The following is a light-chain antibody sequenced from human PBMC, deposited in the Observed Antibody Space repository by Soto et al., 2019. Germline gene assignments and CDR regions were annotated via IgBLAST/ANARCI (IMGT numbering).Light chain of an antibody. V-gene: IGLV2-14*01. Sequence: QSALTQPASVSGSPGQSITISCTGTSSDVGGYNYVSWYQQHPGKAPKLRIYDVSNRPSGVSNRFSGSKSGNTASLTISGLQAEDEADYFCSSYPSRSTPFRFCTGTKLTVL. J-gene: IGLJ1*01. CDR1: SSDVGGYNY. CDR2: DVS. CDR3: SSYPSRSTPFR.